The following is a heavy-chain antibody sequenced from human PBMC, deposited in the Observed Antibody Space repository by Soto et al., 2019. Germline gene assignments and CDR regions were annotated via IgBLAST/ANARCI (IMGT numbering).Heavy chain of an antibody. D-gene: IGHD6-6*01. Sequence: EVQLVESGGGLVQPGGSLRLSCAASGFTFSSYWMSWVRQAPGKGLEWVANIKQDGSEKYYVDSVKGRFTISRDNAKNSLYLQMNSLRAEDTAVYFCASATYSSTSRYYYYYYGMDVWGQGTTVTVSS. J-gene: IGHJ6*02. CDR1: GFTFSSYW. V-gene: IGHV3-7*01. CDR3: ASATYSSTSRYYYYYYGMDV. CDR2: IKQDGSEK.